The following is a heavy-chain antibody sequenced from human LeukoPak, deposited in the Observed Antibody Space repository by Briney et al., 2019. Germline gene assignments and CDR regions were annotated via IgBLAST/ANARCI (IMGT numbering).Heavy chain of an antibody. CDR1: GYTFIYYY. CDR2: INPNSGGT. V-gene: IGHV1-2*02. Sequence: ASVTVSSTASGYTFIYYYMQWVRQAPGQGREWMGWINPNSGGTNYAQKFQGRVTMTRDTSITTAYMELSRLISDDTAVYYCARGLTDEHQLILHWFDPWGQGTLVTVSS. D-gene: IGHD2-2*01. CDR3: ARGLTDEHQLILHWFDP. J-gene: IGHJ5*02.